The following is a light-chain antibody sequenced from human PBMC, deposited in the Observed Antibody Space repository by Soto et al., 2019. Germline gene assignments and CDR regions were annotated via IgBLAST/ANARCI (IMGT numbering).Light chain of an antibody. V-gene: IGKV1-33*01. Sequence: DIQMTQSPSSLSASVGDRVTITCQASQDISKYLNWYQQKPGKAPKLLIYDASNLETGVPSKFSGRGSGTDFTFTISSLQPEDIATYYCQQYENVPLTFGGGTKV. CDR3: QQYENVPLT. CDR1: QDISKY. CDR2: DAS. J-gene: IGKJ4*01.